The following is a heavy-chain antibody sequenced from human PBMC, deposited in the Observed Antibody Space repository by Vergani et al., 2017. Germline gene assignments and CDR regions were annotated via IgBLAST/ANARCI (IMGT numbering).Heavy chain of an antibody. J-gene: IGHJ2*01. CDR2: INSDGSST. D-gene: IGHD2-2*01. CDR3: AKLFPHSLVPATDWYFDL. CDR1: GFTFSSYW. V-gene: IGHV3-74*01. Sequence: EVQLVESGGGLVQPGGSLRLSCAASGFTFSSYWMHWVRQAPGKGLVWVSRINSDGSSTSYADSVKGRFTISRDNAKNTLYLQMNSLRAEDTAVYYCAKLFPHSLVPATDWYFDLWGRGTLVTVSS.